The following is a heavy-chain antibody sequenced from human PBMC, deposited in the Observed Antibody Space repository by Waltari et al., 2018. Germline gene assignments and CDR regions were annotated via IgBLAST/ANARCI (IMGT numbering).Heavy chain of an antibody. CDR1: VGSFSGYY. J-gene: IGHJ4*02. CDR3: ARERVGFGFDY. CDR2: INHSGST. Sequence: QVQLQQWGAGLLKPSGTLSLPCPADVGSFSGYYWRWIRQPPGKGLEWIGEINHSGSTNYNPSLKSRVTISVDTSKNQFSLKLSSVTAADTAVYYCARERVGFGFDYWGQGTLVTVSS. V-gene: IGHV4-34*01. D-gene: IGHD3-3*01.